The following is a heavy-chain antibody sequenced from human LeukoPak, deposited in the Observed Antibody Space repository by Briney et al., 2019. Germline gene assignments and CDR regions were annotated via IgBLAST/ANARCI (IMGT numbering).Heavy chain of an antibody. CDR3: PRFGRYFDWLSLDY. CDR1: RGSISSYY. CDR2: IYYSGST. V-gene: IGHV4-59*08. J-gene: IGHJ4*02. Sequence: PSETLSLTCTVSRGSISSYYWRWIRQPPGKGLKGIGYIYYSGSTNYNPSLPSRVSISVDTSKHQFSLKLGSVTAADTHVHYCPRFGRYFDWLSLDYWGQATLVTV. D-gene: IGHD3-9*01.